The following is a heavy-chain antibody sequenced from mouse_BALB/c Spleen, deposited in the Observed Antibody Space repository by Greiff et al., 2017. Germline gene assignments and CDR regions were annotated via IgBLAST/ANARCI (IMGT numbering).Heavy chain of an antibody. D-gene: IGHD2-10*02. CDR3: VRLQYGPYYAMDY. CDR1: GFTFNTYA. CDR2: IRSKSNNYAT. J-gene: IGHJ4*01. Sequence: DAGGGLVQPKGSLKLSCAASGFTFNTYALHWVRQAPGKGLEWVARIRSKSNNYATYYADSVKDRFTISRDDSQSMLYLQMNNLKTEDTAMYYGVRLQYGPYYAMDYWGQGTSVTVSS. V-gene: IGHV10-1*02.